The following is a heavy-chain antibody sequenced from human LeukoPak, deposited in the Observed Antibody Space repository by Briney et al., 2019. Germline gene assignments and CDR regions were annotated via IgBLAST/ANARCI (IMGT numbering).Heavy chain of an antibody. D-gene: IGHD2-15*01. V-gene: IGHV3-21*01. CDR3: ARDMGYCSGGSCPDAFDI. CDR1: GFTFSSYS. CDR2: ISSSSSHI. J-gene: IGHJ3*02. Sequence: PGGSLRLSCAASGFTFSSYSMNWVRQAPGKGLEWVSSISSSSSHIYYADSVKGRFTISRDNAKNSLYLQMNSLRAEDTAVYYCARDMGYCSGGSCPDAFDIWGQGTMVTVSS.